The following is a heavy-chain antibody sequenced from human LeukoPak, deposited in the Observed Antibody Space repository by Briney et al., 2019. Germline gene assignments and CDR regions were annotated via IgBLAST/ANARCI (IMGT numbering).Heavy chain of an antibody. V-gene: IGHV3-74*03. J-gene: IGHJ4*02. CDR1: GFTFSNYW. Sequence: GGSLRLSCAASGFTFSNYWMHWVCQAPGKGLVWVSRISTDGSSTTYADSVKGRFTISRDNAKNTLYLEMNSLRAEDTAVYYCARDRYCTTTRCSDYWGQGTLVTVSS. D-gene: IGHD2-2*01. CDR3: ARDRYCTTTRCSDY. CDR2: ISTDGSST.